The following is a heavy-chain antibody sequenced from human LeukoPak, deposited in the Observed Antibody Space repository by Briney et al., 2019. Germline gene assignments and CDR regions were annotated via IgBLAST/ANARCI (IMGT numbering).Heavy chain of an antibody. V-gene: IGHV3-64*01. CDR1: AFTFSRYS. CDR3: ATASGSQYAEYFQH. J-gene: IGHJ1*01. CDR2: ITSNGGST. Sequence: GGSLMLFCAAAAFTFSRYSMHCFRQAPGKGLQYLSAITSNGGSTYYANSVKRRFIISRDNSMNTLYLQLGSLRANDMAMYYCATASGSQYAEYFQHWGQGTLVTVSS. D-gene: IGHD1-26*01.